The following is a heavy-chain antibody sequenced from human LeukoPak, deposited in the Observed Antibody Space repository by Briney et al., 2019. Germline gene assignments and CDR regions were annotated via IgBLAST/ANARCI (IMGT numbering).Heavy chain of an antibody. J-gene: IGHJ4*02. CDR2: IYYSGST. D-gene: IGHD5-18*01. CDR3: ARVRDTAKFDY. Sequence: SETLSLTCTVSDGSISSYYWSWIRQPPGKGLEWIGYIYYSGSTNYNPSLKSRVTISVDTSKNQFSLKLSSVTAADTAVYYCARVRDTAKFDYWGQGTLVTVSS. V-gene: IGHV4-59*01. CDR1: DGSISSYY.